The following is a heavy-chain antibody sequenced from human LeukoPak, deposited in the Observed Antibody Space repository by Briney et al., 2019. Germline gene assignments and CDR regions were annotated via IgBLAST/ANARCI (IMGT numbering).Heavy chain of an antibody. CDR3: TRLVGQTGFYYYYGMDV. J-gene: IGHJ6*02. V-gene: IGHV3-73*01. Sequence: GGSLRLSCVASGFTFSGSWMTWVRQASGKGLEWVGRIRSKANSYATAHAASVKGRFTISRDDSKNTAYLQMNSLKTEDTAVYYCTRLVGQTGFYYYYGMDVWGQGTTVTVSS. CDR2: IRSKANSYAT. CDR1: GFTFSGSW. D-gene: IGHD1-1*01.